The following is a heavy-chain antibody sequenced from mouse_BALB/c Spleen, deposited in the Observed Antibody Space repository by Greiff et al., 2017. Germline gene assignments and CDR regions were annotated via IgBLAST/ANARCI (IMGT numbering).Heavy chain of an antibody. CDR1: GYTLTDYA. Sequence: VQLQQSGPGLVGPGVSVTISCTGSGYTLTDYAMHWVKQSHAKSLEWMGVISTYYGNTNYNQNFKGKATMTVDKSSSTAYMELARLTSEDSAIYYGARSYYRYDVNLYFEYWGQGTTVTVSA. CDR2: ISTYYGNT. J-gene: IGHJ2*01. CDR3: ARSYYRYDVNLYFEY. D-gene: IGHD2-14*01. V-gene: IGHV1-67*01.